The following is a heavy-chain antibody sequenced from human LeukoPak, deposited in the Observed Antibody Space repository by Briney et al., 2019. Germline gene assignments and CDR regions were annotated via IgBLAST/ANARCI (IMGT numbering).Heavy chain of an antibody. CDR3: AKPYYYDSSGYWWADRGYYFDY. J-gene: IGHJ4*02. CDR1: GFTFSSYA. Sequence: GGSLRLSCAASGFTFSSYAMSWVRQAQGKGLEWVSAISGSGGSTYYADSVKGRFTISRDNSKNTLYLQMNSLRAEDTAVYYCAKPYYYDSSGYWWADRGYYFDYWGQGTLVTVSS. D-gene: IGHD3-22*01. V-gene: IGHV3-23*01. CDR2: ISGSGGST.